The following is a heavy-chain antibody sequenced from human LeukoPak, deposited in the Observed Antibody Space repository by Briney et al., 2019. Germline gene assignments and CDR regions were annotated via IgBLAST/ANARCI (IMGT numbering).Heavy chain of an antibody. V-gene: IGHV3-21*04. J-gene: IGHJ4*02. D-gene: IGHD3-22*01. CDR2: ISGTSSHI. CDR3: ARDYYDSSGSDY. Sequence: PGGSLRLSCEISGFTFSDYAMNWVRQAPGKGLEWVSSISGTSSHIYYADSVKGRFTVTRDNAKNSLYLQMNSLGAEDTAVYYCARDYYDSSGSDYWGQGTLVTVSS. CDR1: GFTFSDYA.